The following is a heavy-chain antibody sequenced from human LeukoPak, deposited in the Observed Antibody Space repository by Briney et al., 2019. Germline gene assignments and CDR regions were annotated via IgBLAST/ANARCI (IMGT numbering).Heavy chain of an antibody. D-gene: IGHD5-24*01. CDR3: ARDRRWLQSDATGDYYYYMDV. Sequence: GGSLRLSCAASAFTLSTYNMNWVRQASGKGLEWVSSITSSSTYIYYADSVRGRFTISRDNAKNSLYLQMNSLRVEDTAVYYCARDRRWLQSDATGDYYYYMDVWGKGTTVTVSS. J-gene: IGHJ6*03. CDR1: AFTLSTYN. V-gene: IGHV3-21*01. CDR2: ITSSSTYI.